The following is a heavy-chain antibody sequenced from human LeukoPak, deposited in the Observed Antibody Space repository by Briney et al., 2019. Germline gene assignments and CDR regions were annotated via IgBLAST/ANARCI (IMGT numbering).Heavy chain of an antibody. D-gene: IGHD3-10*01. V-gene: IGHV3-23*01. CDR2: IGTGGDT. CDR1: GFTFSSST. J-gene: IGHJ5*02. CDR3: AKKIPGSYPYDP. Sequence: GGSLRLSCAASGFTFSSSTMNWVRQAPGKGLEWVSAIGTGGDTYYADSAKGRFYIHIDNLKAEVSVQMYCVRDEDTAVYYCAKKIPGSYPYDPWGQGTLVTVSP.